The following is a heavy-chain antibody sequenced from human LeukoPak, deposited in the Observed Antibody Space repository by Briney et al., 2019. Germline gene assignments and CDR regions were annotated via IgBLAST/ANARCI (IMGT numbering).Heavy chain of an antibody. D-gene: IGHD3-22*01. CDR2: IRYDGSNK. CDR3: TRTYYDSSGYYFRRIDAFDI. V-gene: IGHV3-30*02. Sequence: GGSLRLSCAASGFTFSSYGMHWVRQAPGKGLEWVAFIRYDGSNKYYADSVKGRFTISRDNAKNTLYLQMNSLRAEDTAVYYCTRTYYDSSGYYFRRIDAFDIWGQGTMVTVSS. CDR1: GFTFSSYG. J-gene: IGHJ3*02.